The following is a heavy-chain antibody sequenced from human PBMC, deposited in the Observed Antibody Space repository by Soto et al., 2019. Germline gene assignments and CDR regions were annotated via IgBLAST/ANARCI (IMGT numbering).Heavy chain of an antibody. V-gene: IGHV1-24*01. CDR2: FDPEDGET. CDR1: GYTLTELS. J-gene: IGHJ4*02. Sequence: GASVKVSCKVSGYTLTELSMHWVRQAPGKGLEWMGGFDPEDGETIYAQKFQGRVTMTEDTSTDTAYMELSSLRSEDTAVYYCATNLGIPDYFDFWGQGTLVTVSS. D-gene: IGHD7-27*01. CDR3: ATNLGIPDYFDF.